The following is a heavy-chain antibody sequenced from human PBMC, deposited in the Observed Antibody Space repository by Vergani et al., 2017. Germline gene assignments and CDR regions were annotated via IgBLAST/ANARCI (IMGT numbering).Heavy chain of an antibody. Sequence: QVQLQQWGAGLLKPSETLSLTCAVYGGSFSGYYWSWIRQPPGKGLEWIGEINHSGSTNYNPSLKSRVTISVDTSKNQFSLKLGSVTAADTAVYYCARGSCLGGSCYKPLFDYWGQGILVTVSS. CDR2: INHSGST. J-gene: IGHJ4*02. D-gene: IGHD2-15*01. CDR3: ARGSCLGGSCYKPLFDY. CDR1: GGSFSGYY. V-gene: IGHV4-34*01.